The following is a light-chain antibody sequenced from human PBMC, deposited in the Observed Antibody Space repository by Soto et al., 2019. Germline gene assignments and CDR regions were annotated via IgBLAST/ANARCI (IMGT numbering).Light chain of an antibody. CDR2: GGS. CDR3: QQYSSSRT. J-gene: IGKJ1*01. V-gene: IGKV3-20*01. Sequence: DIVLTQSPGTLSLSAGERATLYCRASQSVSSNHLAWYQQKPGQAPRLLIYGGSSRATGIPVRFSGSGSETDFTLTITRLEPEDFAMYYCQQYSSSRTFGQGTKVDIK. CDR1: QSVSSNH.